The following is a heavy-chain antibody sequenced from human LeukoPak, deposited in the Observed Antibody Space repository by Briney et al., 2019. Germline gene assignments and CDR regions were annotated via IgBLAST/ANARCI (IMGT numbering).Heavy chain of an antibody. V-gene: IGHV1-2*02. J-gene: IGHJ4*02. CDR2: INPNSGGT. Sequence: ASVKVSCKASGYTFTGYYMYWVRQAPGQGLEWMGWINPNSGGTDYAQKFQGRVTMTRDTSISTAYMELSRLTSDDTAVYYCARGRYASSDYYYYWGQGALVTVSS. CDR3: ARGRYASSDYYYY. CDR1: GYTFTGYY. D-gene: IGHD3-22*01.